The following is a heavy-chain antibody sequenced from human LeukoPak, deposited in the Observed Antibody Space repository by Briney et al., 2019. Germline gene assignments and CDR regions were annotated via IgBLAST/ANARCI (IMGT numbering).Heavy chain of an antibody. D-gene: IGHD1-7*01. CDR3: ARGGWGTAIDY. J-gene: IGHJ4*02. CDR1: GFTFSSYW. CDR2: ISGDGSST. V-gene: IGHV3-74*01. Sequence: GGSLRLSCAASGFTFSSYWRHWVRQAPGKGLVWVSYISGDGSSTTYADSVKGRSTISRDNAKNTLDLQMNSLRAEDTAVYYCARGGWGTAIDYWAQGTLVTVSS.